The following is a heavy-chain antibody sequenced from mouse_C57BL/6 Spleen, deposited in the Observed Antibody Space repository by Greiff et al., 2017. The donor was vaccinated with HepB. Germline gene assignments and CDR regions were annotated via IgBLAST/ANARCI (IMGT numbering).Heavy chain of an antibody. CDR3: TGGYGSSYDYAMDY. J-gene: IGHJ4*01. Sequence: DVHLVESGGGLVQPGGSMKLSCVASGFTFSNYWMNWVRQSPEKGLEWVAQIRLKSDNYATHYAESVKGRFTISRDDSKSSVYLQMNNLRAEDTGIYYCTGGYGSSYDYAMDYWGQGTSVTVSS. V-gene: IGHV6-3*01. CDR1: GFTFSNYW. D-gene: IGHD1-1*01. CDR2: IRLKSDNYAT.